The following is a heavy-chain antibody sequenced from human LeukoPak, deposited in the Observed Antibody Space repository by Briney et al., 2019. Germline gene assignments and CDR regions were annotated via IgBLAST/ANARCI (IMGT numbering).Heavy chain of an antibody. D-gene: IGHD6-19*01. CDR3: AKDHLPGIVVADRDY. CDR1: GFTVSSNS. Sequence: GGSLRLSCTVSGFTVSSNSMSWVRQAPGKGLEWVSFIYSGTIHYSDSVKGRFTISRDNSKNTLYLQMNSLRAEDTAVYYCAKDHLPGIVVADRDYWGQGTLVTVSS. V-gene: IGHV3-53*01. CDR2: IYSGTI. J-gene: IGHJ4*02.